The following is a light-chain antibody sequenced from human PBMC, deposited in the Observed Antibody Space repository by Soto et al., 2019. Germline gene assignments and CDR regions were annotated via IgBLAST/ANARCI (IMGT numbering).Light chain of an antibody. CDR1: SSDVGGYNY. J-gene: IGLJ1*01. CDR3: SLYTSSSTRKV. Sequence: QSALTQPASVSGSPGQSITISCTGTSSDVGGYNYVSWYQQHPGKAPKLMIYEVSNRPSGVSNRFSGSKSGNTASLTISGLQAEDEADYYCSLYTSSSTRKVFGTGTKLTVL. CDR2: EVS. V-gene: IGLV2-14*01.